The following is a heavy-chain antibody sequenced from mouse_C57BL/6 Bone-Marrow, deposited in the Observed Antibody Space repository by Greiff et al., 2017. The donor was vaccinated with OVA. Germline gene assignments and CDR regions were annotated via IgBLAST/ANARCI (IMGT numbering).Heavy chain of an antibody. D-gene: IGHD2-2*01. J-gene: IGHJ4*01. V-gene: IGHV1-64*01. CDR3: ARWGVTTEYYYAMDY. CDR2: IHPNSGST. CDR1: GYTFTSYW. Sequence: QVQLQQPGAELVKPGASVKLSCKASGYTFTSYWMHWVKQRPGQGLEWIGMIHPNSGSTNYNEKFKSKATLTVDKSSSTAYMQLRSLTSEDSAVYYGARWGVTTEYYYAMDYWGRGTSVTVSS.